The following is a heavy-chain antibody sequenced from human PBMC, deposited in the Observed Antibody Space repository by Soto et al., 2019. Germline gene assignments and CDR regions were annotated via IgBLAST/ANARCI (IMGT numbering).Heavy chain of an antibody. CDR1: GGTFSSYA. CDR3: ASLIVGATSDAFDI. J-gene: IGHJ3*02. V-gene: IGHV1-69*13. Sequence: SVKVSCKASGGTFSSYAISWVRQAPGQGLEWMGGIMPIFGTANYAQKFQGRVTITADESTSTAYMELSSLRSEDTAVYYCASLIVGATSDAFDIWGQGTMVTVSS. CDR2: IMPIFGTA. D-gene: IGHD1-26*01.